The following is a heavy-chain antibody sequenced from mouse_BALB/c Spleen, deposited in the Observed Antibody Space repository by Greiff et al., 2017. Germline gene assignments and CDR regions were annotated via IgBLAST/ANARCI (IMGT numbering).Heavy chain of an antibody. V-gene: IGHV1-15*01. Sequence: VQLQQSGAELVRPGASVTLSCKASGYTFTDYEMHWVKQTPVHGLEWIGAIDPETGGTAYNQKFKGKATLTADKSSSTAYMELRSLTSEDSAVYYCTRRQVRYAMDYWGQGTSVTVSS. CDR2: IDPETGGT. CDR1: GYTFTDYE. J-gene: IGHJ4*01. CDR3: TRRQVRYAMDY. D-gene: IGHD2-14*01.